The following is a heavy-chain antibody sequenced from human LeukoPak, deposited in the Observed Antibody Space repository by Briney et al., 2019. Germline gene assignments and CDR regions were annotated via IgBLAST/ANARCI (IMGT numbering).Heavy chain of an antibody. CDR1: GFTFSSYG. V-gene: IGHV3-30*03. J-gene: IGHJ4*02. CDR2: ISYDGSNK. Sequence: GGSLRLFCAASGFTFSSYGMHWVRQAPGKGLEWVAVISYDGSNKYYADSVKGRFTISRDNSKNTLYLQMNSLRAEDTAVYYCTARDEFGELLYPFDYWGQGTLVTVSS. CDR3: TARDEFGELLYPFDY. D-gene: IGHD3-10*01.